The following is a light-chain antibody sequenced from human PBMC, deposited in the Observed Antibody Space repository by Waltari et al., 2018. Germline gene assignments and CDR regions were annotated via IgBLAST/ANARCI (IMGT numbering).Light chain of an antibody. CDR2: AAS. Sequence: DIQMTQSPSSLSASIGDRVTITCRASQTISNYLNWYQHKAGGAPDLLIFAASHLQRGVPSRFSGSGSGTEFTLTINNLQPEDSATYYCHQCYSPPLTFGGGT. J-gene: IGKJ4*01. V-gene: IGKV1-39*01. CDR1: QTISNY. CDR3: HQCYSPPLT.